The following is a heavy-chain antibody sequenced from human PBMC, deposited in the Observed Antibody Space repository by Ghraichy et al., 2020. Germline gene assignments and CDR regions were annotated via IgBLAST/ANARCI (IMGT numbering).Heavy chain of an antibody. V-gene: IGHV3-33*08. CDR3: ARDSGTVGIDY. CDR1: GFTFSSYG. D-gene: IGHD4-11*01. J-gene: IGHJ4*02. Sequence: GESLNISCAASGFTFSSYGMHWVRQAPGKGLEWVAVIWYDGSNKYYADSVKGRFTISRDNSKNTLYLQMNSLRAEDTAVYYCARDSGTVGIDYWGQGTLVTVSS. CDR2: IWYDGSNK.